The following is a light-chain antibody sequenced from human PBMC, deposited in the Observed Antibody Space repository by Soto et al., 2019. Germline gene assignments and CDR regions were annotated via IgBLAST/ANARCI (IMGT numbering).Light chain of an antibody. CDR1: QTISSN. J-gene: IGKJ2*02. CDR2: GAS. V-gene: IGKV3-15*01. CDR3: QQYNNWPRT. Sequence: EIVMTQSPATLSVSPGERATLSCRASQTISSNLAWYQQKPGQAPRLLIYGASTRATGIPARFSGSGCGSEFTLTISSLQSEDIAVYYCQQYNNWPRTFGHGTKLEIK.